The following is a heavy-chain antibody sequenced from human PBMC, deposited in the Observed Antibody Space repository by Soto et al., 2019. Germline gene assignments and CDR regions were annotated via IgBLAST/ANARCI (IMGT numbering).Heavy chain of an antibody. CDR1: GFTFSSYA. V-gene: IGHV3-23*01. CDR3: AKDLKGWWELLPDY. CDR2: ISGSGGST. D-gene: IGHD1-26*01. Sequence: EVQLLESGGGLVQPGGSLRLSCAASGFTFSSYAMSWVRQAPGKGLEWVSAISGSGGSTYYADSVKGRFTISRDNSKNTLYRQMNSLRAEDTAVYYCAKDLKGWWELLPDYWGQGTLVTVSS. J-gene: IGHJ4*02.